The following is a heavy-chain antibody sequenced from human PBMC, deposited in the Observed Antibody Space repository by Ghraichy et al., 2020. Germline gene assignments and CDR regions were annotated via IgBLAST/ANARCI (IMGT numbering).Heavy chain of an antibody. Sequence: SETLSLTCTVSGGSISSYYWSWIRQPPGKGLEWIGYIYYSGSTNYNPSLKSRVTISVDTSKNQFSLKLSSVTAADTAVYYCARAEQWLLLGVGYFDYWGQGTLVTVSS. D-gene: IGHD3-22*01. V-gene: IGHV4-59*01. CDR3: ARAEQWLLLGVGYFDY. CDR1: GGSISSYY. CDR2: IYYSGST. J-gene: IGHJ4*02.